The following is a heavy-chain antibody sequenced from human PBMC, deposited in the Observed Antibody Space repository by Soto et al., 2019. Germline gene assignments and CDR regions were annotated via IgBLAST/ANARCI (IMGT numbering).Heavy chain of an antibody. J-gene: IGHJ4*02. Sequence: EVQLLESGGGLVQPGGSLRLSCAASGFTFSSYAMSWVRQAPGKGLEWVSAISGSGGSTYYADSVKGRFTISRDNSKNTLYLEMSSLRAEDTAVYYCARGVYDFWSCYYLSAYGYWGQGTLVTVSS. D-gene: IGHD3-3*01. CDR2: ISGSGGST. CDR3: ARGVYDFWSCYYLSAYGY. V-gene: IGHV3-23*01. CDR1: GFTFSSYA.